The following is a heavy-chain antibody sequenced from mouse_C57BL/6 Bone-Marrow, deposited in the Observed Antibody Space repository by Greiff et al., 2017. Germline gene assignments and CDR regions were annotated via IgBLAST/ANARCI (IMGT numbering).Heavy chain of an antibody. Sequence: VQLQQSGAELVKPGASVQMSCKASGYTFTTYPIEWMKQNHGKSLEWIGNFHPYNDDTKYNEKFKGKATLTVEKSSNTVYLELSRLTSDDSAVYDCASSSTFFYYFDYWGQGTTLTVSS. V-gene: IGHV1-47*01. CDR2: FHPYNDDT. J-gene: IGHJ2*01. CDR3: ASSSTFFYYFDY. D-gene: IGHD5-1*01. CDR1: GYTFTTYP.